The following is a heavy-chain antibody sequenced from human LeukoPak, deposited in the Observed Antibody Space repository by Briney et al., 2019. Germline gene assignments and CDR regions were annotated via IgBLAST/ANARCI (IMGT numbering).Heavy chain of an antibody. D-gene: IGHD3-22*01. CDR3: AKGGGGYYYDSSGYYDSPDY. V-gene: IGHV3-23*01. CDR1: GFTFSSYA. J-gene: IGHJ4*02. CDR2: ISSSGGST. Sequence: GGSLRLSCAASGFTFSSYAMTWVRQAPGKGLEWVSSISSSGGSTYYADSVKGRFTISRDNSKNTLYLQMNSLRAEDTAVYYCAKGGGGYYYDSSGYYDSPDYWGQGTLATVSS.